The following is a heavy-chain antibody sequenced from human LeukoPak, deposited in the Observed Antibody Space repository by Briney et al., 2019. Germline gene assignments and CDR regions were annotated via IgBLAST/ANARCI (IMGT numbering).Heavy chain of an antibody. V-gene: IGHV4-59*01. CDR1: GGSISSYY. CDR2: FYYSGST. CDR3: VHAGWYNWFDP. J-gene: IGHJ5*02. Sequence: SETLSLTCTVSGGSISSYYWSWIRQPPGKGLEWMGYFYYSGSTNYNPSLKSRVTISVDTSKNQFSLKLSSVTAADTAVYYCVHAGWYNWFDPWGQGTLVTVSS.